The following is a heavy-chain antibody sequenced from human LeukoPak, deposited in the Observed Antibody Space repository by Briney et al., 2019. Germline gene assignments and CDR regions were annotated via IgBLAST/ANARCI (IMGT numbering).Heavy chain of an antibody. CDR1: GGSISSYY. J-gene: IGHJ4*02. D-gene: IGHD3-10*01. V-gene: IGHV4-59*12. Sequence: SETLSLTCTVSGGSISSYYWSWIRQPPGKGLEWIGYIYYSGSTNYNPSLKSRVTISVDRSKNQFSLKLSSVTAADTAVYYCASYGSGSYLDYWGQGTLVTVSS. CDR2: IYYSGST. CDR3: ASYGSGSYLDY.